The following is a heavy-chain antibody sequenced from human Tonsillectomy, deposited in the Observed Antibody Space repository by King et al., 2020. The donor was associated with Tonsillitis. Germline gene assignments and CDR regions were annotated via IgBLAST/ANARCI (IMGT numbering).Heavy chain of an antibody. CDR2: ISYDGSNK. CDR3: AKAFWGDRRDY. V-gene: IGHV3-30*18. Sequence: VQLVESGGGVVQPGRSLRLSCAASGFTFSSYGMHWVRQAPGKGLEGVAVISYDGSNKYYADSVKGRFTISRDNSKNTPYLQMNSLRAEDTAVYYCAKAFWGDRRDYWGQGTLVTVSS. D-gene: IGHD2/OR15-2a*01. J-gene: IGHJ4*02. CDR1: GFTFSSYG.